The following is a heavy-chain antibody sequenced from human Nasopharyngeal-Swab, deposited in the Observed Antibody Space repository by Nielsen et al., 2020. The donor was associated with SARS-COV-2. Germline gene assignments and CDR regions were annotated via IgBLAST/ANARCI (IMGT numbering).Heavy chain of an antibody. J-gene: IGHJ4*02. CDR1: GLTASSTY. CDR2: TEIGGTT. V-gene: IGHV3-53*01. Sequence: GESLKISCAVSGLTASSTYMSWVRQAPGKGLEWVSVTEIGGTTHYADSVKGRFSISRDSSTNTLYLQMNNVRAEDTAVYYCAKSVVVVAATQYYFDYWGQGTLVTVSS. D-gene: IGHD2-15*01. CDR3: AKSVVVVAATQYYFDY.